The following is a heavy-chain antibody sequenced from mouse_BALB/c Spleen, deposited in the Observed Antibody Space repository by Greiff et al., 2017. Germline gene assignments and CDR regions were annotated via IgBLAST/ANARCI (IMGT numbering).Heavy chain of an antibody. V-gene: IGHV1-7*01. J-gene: IGHJ2*01. CDR2: INPSTGYT. D-gene: IGHD2-1*01. CDR3: AREGGNYVGYFDY. CDR1: GYTFTSYW. Sequence: QVQLKESGAELAKPGASVKMSCKASGYTFTSYWMHWVKQRPGQGLEWIGYINPSTGYTEYNQKFKDKATLTADKSSSTAYMQLSSLTSEDSAVYYCAREGGNYVGYFDYWGQGTTLTVSS.